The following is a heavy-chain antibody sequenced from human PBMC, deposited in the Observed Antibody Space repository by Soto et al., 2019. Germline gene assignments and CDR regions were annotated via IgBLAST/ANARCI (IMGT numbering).Heavy chain of an antibody. CDR3: ARGLKDNSGMTTFEI. CDR2: IVPMFGST. CDR1: GGTFSRHT. V-gene: IGHV1-69*01. J-gene: IGHJ3*02. D-gene: IGHD1-26*01. Sequence: QVQLVQSGAEVKKPGSSVKVSCKASGGTFSRHTISWVRQAPGQGLEWMGGIVPMFGSTNYAQKFQGRVTISAEESMSTVYMELSSLRSEDMADFYCARGLKDNSGMTTFEIWGKGTMVTVSS.